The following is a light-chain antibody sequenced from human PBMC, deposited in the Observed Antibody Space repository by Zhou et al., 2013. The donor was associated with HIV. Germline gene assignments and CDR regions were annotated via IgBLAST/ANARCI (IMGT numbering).Light chain of an antibody. J-gene: IGKJ2*01. V-gene: IGKV3-11*01. Sequence: EIVLTQSPATLSLSPGERATLSCRASQSVSSSLAWYQQRPGQAPRLLIYDASNRATGIPARFSGSGSGTEFTLTISRLEPEDFAVYYCQHYGVSPYTFGPGTKLEI. CDR2: DAS. CDR1: QSVSSS. CDR3: QHYGVSPYT.